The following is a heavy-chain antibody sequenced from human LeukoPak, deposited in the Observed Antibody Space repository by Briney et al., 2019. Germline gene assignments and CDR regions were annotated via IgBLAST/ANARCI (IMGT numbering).Heavy chain of an antibody. CDR3: ATAPILRGEGGEHYKYGMDV. CDR1: VGSISSGNW. J-gene: IGHJ6*02. CDR2: IYHNGTP. Sequence: SETLSLTCGVSVGSISSGNWWSWVRQSTGKGPEWIGEIYHNGTPNYNPSLKSRVTISADTFKNHFSLKLTSVTAADTAVYYCATAPILRGEGGEHYKYGMDVWGQGTTVIVSS. D-gene: IGHD2-2*02. V-gene: IGHV4/OR15-8*01.